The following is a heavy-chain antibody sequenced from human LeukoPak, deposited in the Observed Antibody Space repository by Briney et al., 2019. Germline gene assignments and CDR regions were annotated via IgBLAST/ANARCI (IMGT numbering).Heavy chain of an antibody. D-gene: IGHD5-24*01. CDR2: IYYSGST. Sequence: PSETLSLTCTVSGGSISSGGYYWSWIRQHPGKGLEWIGYIYYSGSTYYNPSLKSRVTISVDTSKNQLSLKLSSVTAADTAVYYCARVTERWLNIDYWGQGTLVTVSS. V-gene: IGHV4-31*03. CDR3: ARVTERWLNIDY. J-gene: IGHJ4*02. CDR1: GGSISSGGYY.